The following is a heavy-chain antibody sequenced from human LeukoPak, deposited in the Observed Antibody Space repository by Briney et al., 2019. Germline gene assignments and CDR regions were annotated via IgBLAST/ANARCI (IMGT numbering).Heavy chain of an antibody. CDR3: ARVWQDYSGVDY. CDR2: ISTTGTTI. Sequence: GGSLRLSCAASGFTFSTYSINWVRQAPGKGLEWISYISTTGTTIHYADSVKGRFAISRDNAKSSLYLQMNSLRDEDTAVYYCARVWQDYSGVDYWGQGTLVTVSS. V-gene: IGHV3-48*02. J-gene: IGHJ4*02. D-gene: IGHD2-21*01. CDR1: GFTFSTYS.